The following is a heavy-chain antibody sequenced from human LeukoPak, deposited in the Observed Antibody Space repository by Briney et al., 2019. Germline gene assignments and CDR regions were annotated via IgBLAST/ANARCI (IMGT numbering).Heavy chain of an antibody. V-gene: IGHV3-74*01. D-gene: IGHD6-19*01. CDR2: INSDGSTT. J-gene: IGHJ4*02. CDR1: GFTFSSFW. CDR3: ARVIYSGWEGELSD. Sequence: GGSLRLSCAASGFTFSSFWMHWVRQAPAKGLVWVSRINSDGSTTSYADSVMGRFTISRDNAKNTLYLQMNSLRAEDTAVYYCARVIYSGWEGELSDWGQGTLVTVSS.